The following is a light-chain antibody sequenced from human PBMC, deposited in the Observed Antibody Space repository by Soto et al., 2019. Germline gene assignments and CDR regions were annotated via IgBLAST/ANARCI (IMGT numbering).Light chain of an antibody. CDR2: GGS. V-gene: IGKV3-20*01. J-gene: IGKJ1*01. CDR1: QSVSSNH. Sequence: DIVLTQSPGTLSLSPGERATLSCRASQSVSSNHLAWYQQKPGQAPRLLIYGGSSRATGIPVRFSGSGSETDFTPTISRLEPEDFAVYYCQQYGSSPKTVGQGTKVDSK. CDR3: QQYGSSPKT.